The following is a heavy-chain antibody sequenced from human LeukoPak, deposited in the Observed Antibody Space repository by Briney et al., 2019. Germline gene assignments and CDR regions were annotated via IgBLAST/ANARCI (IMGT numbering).Heavy chain of an antibody. CDR2: ISGSGDNS. J-gene: IGHJ4*02. CDR1: GFTFSSYS. Sequence: GGSLRLSCAASGFTFSSYSMSWVRQAPGKVLERVSTISGSGDNSYYTDSVRGRFTISRDNSKNTLYLQMNSLRAEDTAVYYCAKGLDFWTGYSDYWGQGTLVTVSS. D-gene: IGHD3/OR15-3a*01. V-gene: IGHV3-23*01. CDR3: AKGLDFWTGYSDY.